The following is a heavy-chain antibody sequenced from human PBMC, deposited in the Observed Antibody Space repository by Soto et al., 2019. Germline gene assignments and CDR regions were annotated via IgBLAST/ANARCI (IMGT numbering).Heavy chain of an antibody. CDR2: INPDGSET. CDR3: ARDRDSITMFRRIALGAMAV. D-gene: IGHD3-10*01. J-gene: IGHJ6*02. V-gene: IGHV3-7*03. Sequence: GGSLRLSCAASGFTFSYYWMTWVRQAPGKGLEWVANINPDGSETFYADSLKGRLTISRDNSKNSLSLHMDSLRVEDTAVYYCARDRDSITMFRRIALGAMAVWGQGATVTVSS. CDR1: GFTFSYYW.